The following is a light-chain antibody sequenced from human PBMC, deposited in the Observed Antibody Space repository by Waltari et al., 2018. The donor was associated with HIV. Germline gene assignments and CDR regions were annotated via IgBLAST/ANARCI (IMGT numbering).Light chain of an antibody. V-gene: IGKV3-15*01. J-gene: IGKJ1*01. CDR3: QQYNDLPQT. CDR2: GVT. Sequence: EVVMTQSPDTLSVSPGERATLSCRASQNVGANLAWYQVRPGQAPSLLIYGVTSRTTGFPARFSASGSGTEFTLTISSLQSEDFAIYYCQQYNDLPQTFGQGTRVDMK. CDR1: QNVGAN.